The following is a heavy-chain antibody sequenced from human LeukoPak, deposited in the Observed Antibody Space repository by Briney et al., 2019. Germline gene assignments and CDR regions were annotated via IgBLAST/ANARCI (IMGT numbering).Heavy chain of an antibody. Sequence: ASVKVSCKASGYTFTGYYMHWVRQAPGQGLEWMGRINPNSGGTNHAQKFQGRVTMTRDTSISTAYMELSRLRSDDTAVYYCAREAVVVVAATDYYYYYMDVWGKGTTVTVSS. D-gene: IGHD2-15*01. J-gene: IGHJ6*03. CDR3: AREAVVVVAATDYYYYYMDV. CDR2: INPNSGGT. V-gene: IGHV1-2*06. CDR1: GYTFTGYY.